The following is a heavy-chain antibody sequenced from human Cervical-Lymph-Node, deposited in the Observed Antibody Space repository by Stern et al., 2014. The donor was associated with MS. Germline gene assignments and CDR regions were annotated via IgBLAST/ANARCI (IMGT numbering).Heavy chain of an antibody. CDR3: ARDRERSRTYYYGMDV. J-gene: IGHJ6*02. Sequence: EVQLVESGGGLIQPGGSLRLSCAASGFTVSSNYMSWVRQAPGKGLEWVSVIYSGGSTYYADSVKGRFTISRDNSKNTLYLQMNSLRAEDTAVYYCARDRERSRTYYYGMDVWGQGTTVTVSS. CDR1: GFTVSSNY. CDR2: IYSGGST. D-gene: IGHD2-2*01. V-gene: IGHV3-53*01.